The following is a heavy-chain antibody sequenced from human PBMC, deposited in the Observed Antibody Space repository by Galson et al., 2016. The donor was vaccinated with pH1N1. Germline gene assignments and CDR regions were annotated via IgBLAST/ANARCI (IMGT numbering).Heavy chain of an antibody. CDR2: IKQDGGEK. V-gene: IGHV3-7*03. CDR1: GFTFTNYW. CDR3: ARSVGSGSAY. Sequence: SLRLSCAASGFTFTNYWMHWVRQAPGKGPEWVANIKQDGGEKYYVDSVKGRFTISRDNAKNSLYLQMNSLRAEDTAVYYCARSVGSGSAYWGQGTLVTVSS. J-gene: IGHJ4*02. D-gene: IGHD3-10*01.